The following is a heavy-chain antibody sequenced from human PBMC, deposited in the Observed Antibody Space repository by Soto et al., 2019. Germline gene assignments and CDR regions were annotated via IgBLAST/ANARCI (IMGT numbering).Heavy chain of an antibody. D-gene: IGHD5-18*01. CDR2: ISAYNGNT. CDR3: ARGTFMGSYGQNLDY. V-gene: IGHV1-18*01. CDR1: GYTFTSYG. Sequence: QVQLVQSGAEVKKPGASVKVSCKASGYTFTSYGISWVRQAPGQGLEWMGWISAYNGNTNYAQKLQGRVTMTTDTSTSTAYLAVRSLRSADTAVYYCARGTFMGSYGQNLDYWGQGTLVTVSS. J-gene: IGHJ4*02.